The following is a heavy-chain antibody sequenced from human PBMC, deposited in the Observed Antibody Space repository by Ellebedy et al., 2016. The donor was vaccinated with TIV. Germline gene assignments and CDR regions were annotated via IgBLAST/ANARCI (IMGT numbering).Heavy chain of an antibody. J-gene: IGHJ4*02. V-gene: IGHV3-7*03. CDR2: IKQDGSEK. CDR1: GFTFSSYW. Sequence: GESLKISCAAPGFTFSSYWMSWVRQAPGKGLEWVANIKQDGSEKYYVDSVKGRFTISRDNAKNSLYLQMNSLRAEDTAVYYCAKDVNSGWFDYWGQGTLVTVSS. CDR3: AKDVNSGWFDY. D-gene: IGHD6-19*01.